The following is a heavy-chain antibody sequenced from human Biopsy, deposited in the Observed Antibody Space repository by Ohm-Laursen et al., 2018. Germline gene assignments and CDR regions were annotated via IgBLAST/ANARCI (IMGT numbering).Heavy chain of an antibody. Sequence: SLRLSCTASGVTLSGYGMNWVRQAPGKGLEWVAVIWYDGSKKYYADSVKGRFTITRDNSKNTLYLQMNSLRAEDTAVYYCASDRDSSGSFRWNHWGQGTLVTVSS. CDR2: IWYDGSKK. CDR1: GVTLSGYG. D-gene: IGHD6-19*01. V-gene: IGHV3-33*08. J-gene: IGHJ5*02. CDR3: ASDRDSSGSFRWNH.